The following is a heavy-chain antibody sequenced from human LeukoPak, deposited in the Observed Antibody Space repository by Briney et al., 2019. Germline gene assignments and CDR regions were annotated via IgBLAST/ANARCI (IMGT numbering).Heavy chain of an antibody. V-gene: IGHV3-23*01. CDR1: GFTFSSHA. CDR2: ISGSGFST. Sequence: GGSLRLSCAASGFTFSSHAMSWVRQAPGKGLEWVSAISGSGFSTYYADSVKGRFTISRDNSKNTLYLQMNSLRAEDTAVYYCAKLPTIAARPDPSPSYWGQGTLVTVSS. J-gene: IGHJ4*02. D-gene: IGHD6-6*01. CDR3: AKLPTIAARPDPSPSY.